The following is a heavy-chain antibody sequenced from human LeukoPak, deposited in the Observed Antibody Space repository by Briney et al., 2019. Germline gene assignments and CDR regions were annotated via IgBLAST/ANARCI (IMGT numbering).Heavy chain of an antibody. J-gene: IGHJ5*02. CDR2: ISYDGSNK. D-gene: IGHD2-15*01. Sequence: GGSLRLSCAASGFTFSSYGMHWVRQAPGKGLEWVAVISYDGSNKYYADSVKGRFTISRDNSKNTLHLQMNSLRAEDTAVYYCAKDLGGGSDHWGQGTLVTVSS. CDR3: AKDLGGGSDH. V-gene: IGHV3-30*18. CDR1: GFTFSSYG.